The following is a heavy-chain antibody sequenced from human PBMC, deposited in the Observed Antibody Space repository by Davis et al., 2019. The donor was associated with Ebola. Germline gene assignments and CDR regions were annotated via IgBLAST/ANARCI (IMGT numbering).Heavy chain of an antibody. CDR2: IQEDGSEK. J-gene: IGHJ5*02. CDR3: TRRVTATWGGNWFDP. CDR1: GFTFSRYW. Sequence: GESLKISCSASGFTFSRYWMNWVRQAPGKGLEWVANIQEDGSEKNYADSLKGRFTISRDNAKNSLFLQMNSRRPEDTAVYYCTRRVTATWGGNWFDPWGQGTLVTVSS. V-gene: IGHV3-7*03. D-gene: IGHD2-21*02.